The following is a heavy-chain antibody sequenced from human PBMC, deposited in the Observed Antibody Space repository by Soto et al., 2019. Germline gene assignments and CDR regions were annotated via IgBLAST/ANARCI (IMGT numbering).Heavy chain of an antibody. D-gene: IGHD3-10*01. V-gene: IGHV3-53*01. CDR3: TRGYGAGSYFSDY. J-gene: IGHJ4*02. CDR2: SYNGGNS. Sequence: EVQLVESGGGLIQPGGSLRLSCAASGFTVSSNYMTWVRQAPGKGLEWVSSSYNGGNSYYADSVKGRFTISRDSFKNTLYLQMNSLRTEDTAVYYCTRGYGAGSYFSDYWGQGTLVTVSS. CDR1: GFTVSSNY.